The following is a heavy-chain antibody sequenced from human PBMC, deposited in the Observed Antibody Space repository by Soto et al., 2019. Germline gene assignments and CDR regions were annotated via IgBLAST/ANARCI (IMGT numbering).Heavy chain of an antibody. V-gene: IGHV3-7*01. CDR2: IRPDGSGE. D-gene: IGHD2-21*02. J-gene: IGHJ4*02. Sequence: GGSLRLSCTASGIIVIRDWMTWVLQAPGKGLEWVASIRPDGSGEHYLDPVKGRFTISRDNTKNSLYLQASSLRAEDTAIYFCAKLLNSVTALSYSGQGTPVPVSS. CDR1: GIIVIRDW. CDR3: AKLLNSVTALSY.